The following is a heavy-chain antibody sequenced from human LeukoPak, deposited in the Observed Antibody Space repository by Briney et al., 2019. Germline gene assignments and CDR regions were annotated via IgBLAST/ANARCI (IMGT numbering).Heavy chain of an antibody. CDR2: ISAYNGNT. D-gene: IGHD3-22*01. CDR1: GYTFTSYG. Sequence: ASVKVSCKASGYTFTSYGISWVRQAPGQGLEWMGWISAYNGNTNYAQKLQGRVTMTTDASTSTAHMELRSLRSDDTAVYYCARDYESGYYDSSGYYDDYWGQGTLVTVSS. V-gene: IGHV1-18*01. J-gene: IGHJ4*02. CDR3: ARDYESGYYDSSGYYDDY.